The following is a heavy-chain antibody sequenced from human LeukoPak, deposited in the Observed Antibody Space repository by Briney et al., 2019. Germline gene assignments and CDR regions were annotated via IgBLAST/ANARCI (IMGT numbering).Heavy chain of an antibody. Sequence: ASVTVSCTASGYTFTSYDINWVRQAPGQGLEWMGWMNPNSGNTGYAQKFQGRVTMTRNTSISTAYMELSSLRSEDTAVYYCASRRLPPYLDHVWGQGATVTVSS. CDR3: ASRRLPPYLDHV. CDR2: MNPNSGNT. V-gene: IGHV1-8*01. CDR1: GYTFTSYD. J-gene: IGHJ6*02. D-gene: IGHD2/OR15-2a*01.